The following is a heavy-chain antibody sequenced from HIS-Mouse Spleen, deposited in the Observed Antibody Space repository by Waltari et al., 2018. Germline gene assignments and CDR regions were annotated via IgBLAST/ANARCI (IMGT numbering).Heavy chain of an antibody. J-gene: IGHJ2*01. CDR1: WFTVSSNY. Sequence: EVQLVESGGGLIQPGGSLRLSCAASWFTVSSNYIRCVRQAPGKGLEWVSVIYSGGSTYYADSVKGRFTISRDNSKNTLYLQMNSLRAEDTAVYYCARGGLAAAGWYFDLWGRGTLVTVSS. CDR3: ARGGLAAAGWYFDL. CDR2: IYSGGST. D-gene: IGHD6-13*01. V-gene: IGHV3-53*01.